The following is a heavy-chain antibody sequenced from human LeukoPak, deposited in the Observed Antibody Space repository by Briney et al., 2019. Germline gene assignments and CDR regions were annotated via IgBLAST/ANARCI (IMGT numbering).Heavy chain of an antibody. D-gene: IGHD6-19*01. CDR2: IYYGGNT. CDR3: ARFPAFSSEFDY. CDR1: GFIFSDYY. J-gene: IGHJ4*02. V-gene: IGHV4-31*02. Sequence: LRLSCAASGFIFSDYYMGWIRQLPGKGLEWIGYIYYGGNTYYNPSLKSRVTISVDTSKNQFSLKLSSVTAADTAVYYCARFPAFSSEFDYWGQGTLVTVSS.